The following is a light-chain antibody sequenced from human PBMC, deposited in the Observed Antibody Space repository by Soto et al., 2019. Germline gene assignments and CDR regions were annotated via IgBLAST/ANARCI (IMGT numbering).Light chain of an antibody. CDR2: GAS. CDR3: QQYHNWPPIT. J-gene: IGKJ5*01. CDR1: HSVFSN. V-gene: IGKV3-15*01. Sequence: EIVLTQSPGTLSLSPGERASLSCRASHSVFSNLAWYQHKPGQAPRLLIYGASTRATGIPARFSGSGSGTEFTLTISSLQSEDFAVYYCQQYHNWPPITFGQGTRLEIK.